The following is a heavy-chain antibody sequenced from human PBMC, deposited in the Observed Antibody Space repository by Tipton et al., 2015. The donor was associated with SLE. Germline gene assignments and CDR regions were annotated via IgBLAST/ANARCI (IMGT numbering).Heavy chain of an antibody. D-gene: IGHD3-22*01. Sequence: GLVKPSETLSLTCAVSGYSISSGHYWGWIRQTPGEGLEWLGSISHSGNAYYNPSLKSRVSMSMDPSKNQVFLRLSSVTAADTAIYYCARHDYDDNGYYMHYFDYWGQGTLVTVSS. J-gene: IGHJ4*02. V-gene: IGHV4-38-2*01. CDR2: ISHSGNA. CDR1: GYSISSGHY. CDR3: ARHDYDDNGYYMHYFDY.